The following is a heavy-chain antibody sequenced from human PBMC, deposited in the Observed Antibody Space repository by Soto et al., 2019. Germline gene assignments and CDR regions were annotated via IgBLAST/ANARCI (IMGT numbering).Heavy chain of an antibody. V-gene: IGHV4-59*01. CDR3: ARTWLLAGYFDY. CDR1: GGSISSYY. J-gene: IGHJ4*02. D-gene: IGHD3-22*01. CDR2: IYYSGST. Sequence: SETRSLTCTVSGGSISSYYWSWIRQPPGKGLEWIGYIYYSGSTNYNPSLKRRVTISVDTSKDQFSLKLSSVTAADTAVYYCARTWLLAGYFDYWGQGTQVTVSS.